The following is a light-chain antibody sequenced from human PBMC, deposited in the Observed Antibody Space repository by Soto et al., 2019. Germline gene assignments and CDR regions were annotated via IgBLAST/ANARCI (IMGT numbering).Light chain of an antibody. Sequence: DIQMTQSPSSXSASVGDRVTISCQASRDISNSLNWYQHKPGHAPKLLIYAASNLQTGVPSRFSGSGSGTDFTFTISSLQPEDFAAYYCQQYDNLPSYTFGQGTKVDIK. CDR1: RDISNS. CDR2: AAS. J-gene: IGKJ2*01. CDR3: QQYDNLPSYT. V-gene: IGKV1-33*01.